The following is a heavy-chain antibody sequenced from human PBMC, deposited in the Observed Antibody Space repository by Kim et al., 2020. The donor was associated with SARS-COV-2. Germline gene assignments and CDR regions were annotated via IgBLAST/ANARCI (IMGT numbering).Heavy chain of an antibody. Sequence: YAQKFQGRVTMTKDTSTSAAYMELGSERSEDIDVYYCARHPIAAAGTFDYWGQGTLVTVSS. CDR3: ARHPIAAAGTFDY. D-gene: IGHD6-13*01. V-gene: IGHV1-46*01. J-gene: IGHJ4*02.